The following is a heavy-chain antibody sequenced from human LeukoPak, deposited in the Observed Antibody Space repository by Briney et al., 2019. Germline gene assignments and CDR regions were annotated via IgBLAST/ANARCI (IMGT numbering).Heavy chain of an antibody. D-gene: IGHD5-18*01. J-gene: IGHJ4*02. CDR3: ANAALYHEVDTALPFR. Sequence: PGGSLRLSCAASGFTFSSYAMSWVRQAPGKGLEGVSAISGSGGSTYYADSVKGRFTISRDNSKNTLYLQMNSLRAEDTAVYYCANAALYHEVDTALPFRWGQGTLVTVSS. V-gene: IGHV3-23*01. CDR2: ISGSGGST. CDR1: GFTFSSYA.